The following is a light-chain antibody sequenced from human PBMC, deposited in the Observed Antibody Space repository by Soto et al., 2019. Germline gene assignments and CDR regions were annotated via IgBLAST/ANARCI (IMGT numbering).Light chain of an antibody. CDR3: SSYAGSKAKYVV. CDR2: EVS. V-gene: IGLV2-8*01. Sequence: QSALTQPPSASGSPGQSVTISCTGTSSDVGGYNYVSWYQQHPGKAPKLMIYEVSKRPSGVPDRFSGSKSGNTASLTVSGLQAEDEADYYCSSYAGSKAKYVVFGGGTKVTVL. CDR1: SSDVGGYNY. J-gene: IGLJ2*01.